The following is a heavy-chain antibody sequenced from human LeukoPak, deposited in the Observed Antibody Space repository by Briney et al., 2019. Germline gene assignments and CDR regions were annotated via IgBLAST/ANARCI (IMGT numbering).Heavy chain of an antibody. Sequence: SVTLSFTASAGTFTIYANSWVRQAPGQGLEWMGGIIPIFGTANYAQKFQGRVTITADESTSTAYMELSSLRSEDTAVYYCARVPTPLTLSNWFDPWGQGTLVTVSS. D-gene: IGHD2-2*01. J-gene: IGHJ5*02. CDR1: AGTFTIYA. V-gene: IGHV1-69*13. CDR2: IIPIFGTA. CDR3: ARVPTPLTLSNWFDP.